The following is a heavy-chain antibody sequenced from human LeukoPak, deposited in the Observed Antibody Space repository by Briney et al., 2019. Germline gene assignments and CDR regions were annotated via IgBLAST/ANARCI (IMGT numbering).Heavy chain of an antibody. J-gene: IGHJ4*02. CDR1: GFTFSSYS. CDR3: TSSILKMTTVTSDC. V-gene: IGHV3-48*01. D-gene: IGHD4-17*01. CDR2: ISSSSSTI. Sequence: PGGSLRLSCAASGFTFSSYSMNWVRQAPGKGLEWVSYISSSSSTIYYADSVKGRFTISRDNAKNSLYLQMNSLRAEDTAVYYCTSSILKMTTVTSDCWGQGTLVIVSS.